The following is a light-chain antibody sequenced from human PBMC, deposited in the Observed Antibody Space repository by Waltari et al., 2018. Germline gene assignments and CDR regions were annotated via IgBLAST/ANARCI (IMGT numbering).Light chain of an antibody. CDR2: GAS. V-gene: IGKV3-15*01. CDR1: QSVSSN. Sequence: EKVMTQSPATLSVSPGERATLSCRASQSVSSNLAWYQQKPGQAPRLPSSGASTRATGIPARFSGSGSGTEFTLTISSLQSEDFAVYYCQQYNNWPPTFGQGTKVEIK. J-gene: IGKJ1*01. CDR3: QQYNNWPPT.